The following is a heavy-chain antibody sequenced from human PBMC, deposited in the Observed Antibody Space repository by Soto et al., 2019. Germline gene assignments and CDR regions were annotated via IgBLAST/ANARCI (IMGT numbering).Heavy chain of an antibody. CDR1: XXXXXSYA. CDR2: ISGSGGST. J-gene: IGHJ3*02. CDR3: AKEETGYDLDDAFDI. Sequence: EVQLLESGXXXVQXXXXXXLSCXXXXXXXXSYAXXXVRQAPGKGLEWVSAISGSGGSTYYADSVKGRFTISRDNSTYTLYLQMNSLRAEDTAVYYCAKEETGYDLDDAFDIWGHGTMVTVSS. D-gene: IGHD3-9*01. V-gene: IGHV3-23*01.